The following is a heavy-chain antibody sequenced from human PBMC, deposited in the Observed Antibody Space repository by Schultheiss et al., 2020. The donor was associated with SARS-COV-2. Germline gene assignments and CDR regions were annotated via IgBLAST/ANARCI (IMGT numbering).Heavy chain of an antibody. CDR3: AKVSHFAEIDY. Sequence: SQTLSLTCAVYGGSFSGYYWSWIRQPPGKGLEWIGYIYYSGSTNYNPSLKSRVTISVDTSKNQFSLKLSSVTAADTAVYYCAKVSHFAEIDYWGQGTLVTVSS. CDR1: GGSFSGYY. J-gene: IGHJ4*02. CDR2: IYYSGST. V-gene: IGHV4-59*08.